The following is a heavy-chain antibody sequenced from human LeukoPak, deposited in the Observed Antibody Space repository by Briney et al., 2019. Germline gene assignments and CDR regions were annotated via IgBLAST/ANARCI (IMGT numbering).Heavy chain of an antibody. Sequence: ASVKVSCKASGYTFISYGISWVRQAPGQGLEWMGWISAYNGNTNYAQKLQGRVTMTTDTSTSTAYMELRSLRSDDTAVYYCARDLGYCSGGSCYWGWFDPWGQGTLVTVSS. CDR1: GYTFISYG. CDR3: ARDLGYCSGGSCYWGWFDP. CDR2: ISAYNGNT. J-gene: IGHJ5*02. V-gene: IGHV1-18*01. D-gene: IGHD2-15*01.